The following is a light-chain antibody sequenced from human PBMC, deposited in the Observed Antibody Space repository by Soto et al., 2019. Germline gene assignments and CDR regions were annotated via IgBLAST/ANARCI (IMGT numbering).Light chain of an antibody. CDR3: QQRSNWPPTWT. J-gene: IGKJ1*01. V-gene: IGKV3-11*01. Sequence: EIVLTQSPATLSLSPGERATLSCRASQSVSSYLAWYQQKPGQAPRLLIYDASNRATGIPARFGGSGSGTDFTLTISSLEPEDFAVYYCQQRSNWPPTWTFGQGXKVDIK. CDR2: DAS. CDR1: QSVSSY.